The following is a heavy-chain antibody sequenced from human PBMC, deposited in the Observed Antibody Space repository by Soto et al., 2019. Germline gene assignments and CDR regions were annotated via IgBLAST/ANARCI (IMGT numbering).Heavy chain of an antibody. CDR2: ISSSSSYI. CDR3: ASYPLGYCSGGSCPRFDY. CDR1: GFTFSSYS. D-gene: IGHD2-15*01. V-gene: IGHV3-21*01. J-gene: IGHJ4*02. Sequence: GGSLRLSCAASGFTFSSYSMNWVRQAPGKGLEWVSSISSSSSYIYYADSVKGRFTISRDNAKNSLYLQMNSLRAEDTAVYYCASYPLGYCSGGSCPRFDYWGQGTLVTVSS.